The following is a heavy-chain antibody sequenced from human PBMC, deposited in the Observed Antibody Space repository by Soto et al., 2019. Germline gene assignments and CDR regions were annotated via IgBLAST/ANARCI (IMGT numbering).Heavy chain of an antibody. CDR2: ISGSGGST. J-gene: IGHJ4*02. Sequence: GGSLRLSCAASGFTFSSYAMSWVRQAPGKGLEWVSAISGSGGSTYYADSVKGRFTISRDNSKNTLYLQMNSLRAEDTAVYYCAKDGVVVVALDLLDYWGQGTLVTVSS. V-gene: IGHV3-23*01. D-gene: IGHD2-15*01. CDR1: GFTFSSYA. CDR3: AKDGVVVVALDLLDY.